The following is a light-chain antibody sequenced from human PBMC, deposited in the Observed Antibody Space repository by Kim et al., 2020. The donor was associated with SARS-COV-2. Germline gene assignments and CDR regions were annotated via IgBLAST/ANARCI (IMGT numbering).Light chain of an antibody. Sequence: SATVKCKSSQSGLYSSSNQNDLAWDQQNAGQEPRLLVYWASTREYGVPDRFGGSGSGTDFARSISSLQAEDMAVWYWEQYNSATYTVGQGTKLE. CDR3: EQYNSATYT. J-gene: IGKJ2*01. CDR2: WAS. V-gene: IGKV4-1*01. CDR1: QSGLYSSSNQND.